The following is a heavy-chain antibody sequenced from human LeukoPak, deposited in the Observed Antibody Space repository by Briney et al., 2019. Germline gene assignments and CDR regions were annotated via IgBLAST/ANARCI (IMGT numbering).Heavy chain of an antibody. CDR2: INTDGTNT. V-gene: IGHV3-74*01. D-gene: IGHD1-26*01. CDR1: GFTFSSSW. J-gene: IGHJ4*02. CDR3: AKDSGYWGSYLLY. Sequence: PGGSLRLSCAASGFTFSSSWMHWVRQAPGKGLVWVSRINTDGTNTDYADSVKGRFTISRDNAKNTLYLQMNSLRAEDTAVYYCAKDSGYWGSYLLYWGQGTLVTVSS.